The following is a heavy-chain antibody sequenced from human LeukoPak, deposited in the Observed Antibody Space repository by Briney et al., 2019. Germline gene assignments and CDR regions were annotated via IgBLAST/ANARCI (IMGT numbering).Heavy chain of an antibody. Sequence: GGSLRLSCAASGFTFSSYSMNWVRQAPGKGLEWVSSISSSSSYIYYADSVKGRFTISRDNAKNSLYLQMNSLRAEDTAVYYCAKDPPTVAGTDYFDYWGQGTLVTVSS. CDR1: GFTFSSYS. CDR2: ISSSSSYI. CDR3: AKDPPTVAGTDYFDY. V-gene: IGHV3-21*04. D-gene: IGHD6-19*01. J-gene: IGHJ4*02.